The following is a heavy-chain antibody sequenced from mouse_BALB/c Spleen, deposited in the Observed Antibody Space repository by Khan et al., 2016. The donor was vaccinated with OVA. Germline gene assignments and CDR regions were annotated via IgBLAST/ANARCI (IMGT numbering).Heavy chain of an antibody. Sequence: EVELVESGGGLVKPGGSLKLSCAASGFTFSDYYMYWVRQTPEKRLEWVATISDSSTYIYYTDNVKGRFTISRDNAKYNLYLQMNSLKSEDTAIYDCIRGYYGDPCAYWGQGTLVTVSA. J-gene: IGHJ3*01. CDR1: GFTFSDYY. CDR3: IRGYYGDPCAY. V-gene: IGHV5-4*02. D-gene: IGHD2-13*01. CDR2: ISDSSTYI.